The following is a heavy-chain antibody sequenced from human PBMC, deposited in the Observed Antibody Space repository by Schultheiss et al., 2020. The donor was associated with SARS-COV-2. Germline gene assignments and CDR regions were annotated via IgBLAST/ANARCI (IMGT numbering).Heavy chain of an antibody. CDR3: ARRRYDSSGLYAFDI. CDR2: IYYSGST. D-gene: IGHD3-22*01. J-gene: IGHJ3*02. Sequence: SETLSLTCAVYGGSFSGYYWSWIRQPPGKGLEWIGSIYYSGSTYYNPSLKSRVTISVDTSKNQFSLKLSSVTAADTAVYYCARRRYDSSGLYAFDIWGQGTMVTVSS. V-gene: IGHV4-34*01. CDR1: GGSFSGYY.